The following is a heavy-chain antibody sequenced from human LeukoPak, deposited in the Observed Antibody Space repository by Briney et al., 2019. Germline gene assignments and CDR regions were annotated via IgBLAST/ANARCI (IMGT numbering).Heavy chain of an antibody. D-gene: IGHD3-9*01. CDR3: AKGRKGRYFDWLLAGY. CDR1: GFTFSSYA. V-gene: IGHV3-23*01. CDR2: ISGSGGST. Sequence: GGSLRLSCAASGFTFSSYAMSWVRQAPGKGLEWVSAISGSGGSTYYADSVKGRFTISRDNSKNTLYLQMNSLRAEDTAVYYCAKGRKGRYFDWLLAGYWGQGTLVTVSS. J-gene: IGHJ4*02.